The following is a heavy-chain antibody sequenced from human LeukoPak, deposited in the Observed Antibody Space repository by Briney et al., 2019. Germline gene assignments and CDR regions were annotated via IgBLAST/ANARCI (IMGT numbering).Heavy chain of an antibody. CDR3: ARDWSTLRSVGSSGWLFDY. Sequence: VKVSCKASGGTFSSYATSWVRQAPGQGLEWMGGIIPIFGTANYAQKCQGRVTITADESTSTAYMELSSLRSEDTAVYYCARDWSTLRSVGSSGWLFDYWGQGTLVTVSS. D-gene: IGHD6-19*01. CDR1: GGTFSSYA. J-gene: IGHJ4*02. V-gene: IGHV1-69*13. CDR2: IIPIFGTA.